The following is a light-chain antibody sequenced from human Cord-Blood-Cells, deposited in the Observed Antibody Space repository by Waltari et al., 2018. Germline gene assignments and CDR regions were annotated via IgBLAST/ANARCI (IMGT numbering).Light chain of an antibody. V-gene: IGLV3-1*01. J-gene: IGLJ3*02. CDR2: QDS. CDR3: QAWDSSTAV. Sequence: SYELTQPPSVSVSPGQTASITCSGDKSGDKYACWYQQNPGQSPVLVIYQDSKRPSGIPERFSGSNSGNTATLTISGTQAMDEADYYCQAWDSSTAVFGGGTKLTVL. CDR1: KSGDKY.